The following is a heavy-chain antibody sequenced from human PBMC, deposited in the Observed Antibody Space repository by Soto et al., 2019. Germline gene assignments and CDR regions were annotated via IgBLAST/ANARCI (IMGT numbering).Heavy chain of an antibody. V-gene: IGHV3-23*01. CDR2: ISGSGGST. Sequence: GGSLRLSCAASGFTFSSYAMSWVRQAPGKGLEWVSAISGSGGSTYYADSVKGRFTISRDNSKNTLYLQMNSLRAEDTAVYYCAKEGPFEGPYCGGDCYLHRPVLNAFDIWGQGTMVTVSS. CDR3: AKEGPFEGPYCGGDCYLHRPVLNAFDI. CDR1: GFTFSSYA. J-gene: IGHJ3*02. D-gene: IGHD2-21*02.